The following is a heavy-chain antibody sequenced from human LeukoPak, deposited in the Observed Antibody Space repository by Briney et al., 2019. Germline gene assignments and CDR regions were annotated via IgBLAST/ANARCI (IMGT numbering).Heavy chain of an antibody. V-gene: IGHV3-30*18. CDR2: ISYDGNSK. CDR3: ANGDPGPADHPMNDYYYSLDV. CDR1: GFTFGTYG. Sequence: GGSLRLSCAGSGFTFGTYGMHWVRQAPGKGLEWVAVISYDGNSKYYSGSAKGRSTISRDNSKNTLYLQMNSLRPEDTAVYYCANGDPGPADHPMNDYYYSLDVWGQGTTVIVSS. J-gene: IGHJ6*02. D-gene: IGHD2-2*01.